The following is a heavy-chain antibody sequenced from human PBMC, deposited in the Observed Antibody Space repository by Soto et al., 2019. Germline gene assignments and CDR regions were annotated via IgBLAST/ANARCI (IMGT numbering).Heavy chain of an antibody. CDR1: GFSLSTSGVG. J-gene: IGHJ6*04. CDR3: PPRPPAHSSSWSYGQGMDV. D-gene: IGHD6-13*01. Sequence: CPTLVNPTQTLTLTCTFAGFSLSTSGVGVGWIPQPPVKAVEWLALRYCDDEKRYSPSLKSRLTITNDTSKHHAGLTMTNRDPEDTATYSCPPRPPAHSSSWSYGQGMDVWRKGTRVSASS. V-gene: IGHV2-5*02. CDR2: RYCDDEK.